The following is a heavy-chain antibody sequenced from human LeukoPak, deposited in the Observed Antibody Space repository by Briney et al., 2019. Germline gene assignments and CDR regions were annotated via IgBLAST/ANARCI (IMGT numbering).Heavy chain of an antibody. J-gene: IGHJ5*02. D-gene: IGHD6-19*01. CDR2: ISAYNGNT. V-gene: IGHV1-18*01. Sequence: GASVKVSCKASGYTFTSYGISWVRQAPGQGLEWMGWISAYNGNTNYVQKLQGRVTMTTDTSTSTAYMELRSLRSDDTAVYYCAREDSSGWYPNWFDPWGQGTLVTVSS. CDR3: AREDSSGWYPNWFDP. CDR1: GYTFTSYG.